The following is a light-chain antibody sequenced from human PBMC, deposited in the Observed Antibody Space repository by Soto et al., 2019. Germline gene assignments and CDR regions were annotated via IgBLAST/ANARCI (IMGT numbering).Light chain of an antibody. V-gene: IGKV3-20*01. J-gene: IGKJ5*01. CDR2: GAS. CDR3: QQYGTSIT. CDR1: QSFSSSY. Sequence: EIVLTQSPGTLSLSPGERATLSCRASQSFSSSYLAWYQQKPGQAPRLLIYGASSRDTGIPDRFSGSGSGTDCTLTISRLEPEDFAVYYCQQYGTSITFGQGTRLEI.